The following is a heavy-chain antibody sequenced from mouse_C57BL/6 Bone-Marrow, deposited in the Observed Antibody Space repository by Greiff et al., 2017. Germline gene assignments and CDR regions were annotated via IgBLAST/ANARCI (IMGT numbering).Heavy chain of an antibody. CDR1: GYTFTSYG. CDR2: IYPRSGNT. CDR3: ASPKIYYDYDGFAY. V-gene: IGHV1-81*01. Sequence: QVQLQQSGAELARPGASVKLSCKASGYTFTSYGISWVKQRTGQGLEWIGEIYPRSGNTYYNEKFKGKATLTADKSSSTAYMELRSLTSEDSAVYFCASPKIYYDYDGFAYWGRGTRVTVSA. J-gene: IGHJ3*01. D-gene: IGHD2-4*01.